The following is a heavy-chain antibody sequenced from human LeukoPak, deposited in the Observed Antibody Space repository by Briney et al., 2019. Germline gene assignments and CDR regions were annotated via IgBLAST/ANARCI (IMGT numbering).Heavy chain of an antibody. D-gene: IGHD3-22*01. CDR2: TYYSGSP. CDR3: ARLLHDSRGYYYFDY. CDR1: GGSISRSSYY. Sequence: SETLSLTCTVSGGSISRSSYYWGWIRQPPGEGLQWLGSTYYSGSPYDNPSLKSRVTISVDTSKNQFSLKLSSVTAADTAVYYCARLLHDSRGYYYFDYWGPGTLVTVSS. V-gene: IGHV4-39*01. J-gene: IGHJ4*02.